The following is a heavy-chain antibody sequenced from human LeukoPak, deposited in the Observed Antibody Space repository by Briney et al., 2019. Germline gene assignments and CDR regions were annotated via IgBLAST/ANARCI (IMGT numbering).Heavy chain of an antibody. CDR2: ISAYNGNT. V-gene: IGHV1-18*01. Sequence: ASVKVSCKASGYTFTSYGISWVRQAPGQGLEWMGWISAYNGNTNYAQKLQGRVTMTTDTSTSTAYMELRSLRSDDPAVYYCARGLAAADDPTQYYYYYYYMDVWGKGTTVTISS. CDR1: GYTFTSYG. CDR3: ARGLAAADDPTQYYYYYYYMDV. J-gene: IGHJ6*03. D-gene: IGHD6-13*01.